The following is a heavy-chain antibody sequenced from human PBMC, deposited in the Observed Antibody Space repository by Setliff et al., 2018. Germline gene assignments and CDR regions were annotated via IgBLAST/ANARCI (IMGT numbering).Heavy chain of an antibody. V-gene: IGHV1-2*06. CDR2: INPSSGAT. D-gene: IGHD3-16*01. CDR1: GYTFTGYY. CDR3: ARDGGGDSDAFDI. Sequence: ASVKVSCKASGYTFTGYYMYWVRQALGQGLEWMGRINPSSGATIYAQKFQGRVTMTSDTSISTAYMELGRLRSDDTAVYFCARDGGGDSDAFDIWGQGTMVTVSS. J-gene: IGHJ3*02.